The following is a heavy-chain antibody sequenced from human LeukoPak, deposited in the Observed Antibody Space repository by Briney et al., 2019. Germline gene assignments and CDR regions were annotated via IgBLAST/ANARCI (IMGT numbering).Heavy chain of an antibody. CDR1: GYTFTSYG. CDR3: ARDGLHGGPVPPRY. D-gene: IGHD4-17*01. Sequence: ASVKVSCKASGYTFTSYGISWVRQAPGQGLEWMGWISACNGNTNYAQKLQGRVTMTTDTSTSTAYMELRSLRSDDTAVYYCARDGLHGGPVPPRYWGQGTLVTVSS. CDR2: ISACNGNT. V-gene: IGHV1-18*01. J-gene: IGHJ4*02.